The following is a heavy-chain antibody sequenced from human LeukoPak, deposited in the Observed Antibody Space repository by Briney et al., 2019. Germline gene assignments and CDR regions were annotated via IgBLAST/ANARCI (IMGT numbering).Heavy chain of an antibody. CDR2: IYYSGST. CDR1: GGSISSYY. J-gene: IGHJ4*02. Sequence: SETLSLTCTVSGGSISSYYWSWIRQPPGKGLEWIGYIYYSGSTNYNPSLKSRVTISVDTSKNQFSLKLSSVTAADTAVYYCARDARGYSGYLYYFDYWGQGTLVTVSS. CDR3: ARDARGYSGYLYYFDY. V-gene: IGHV4-59*01. D-gene: IGHD5-12*01.